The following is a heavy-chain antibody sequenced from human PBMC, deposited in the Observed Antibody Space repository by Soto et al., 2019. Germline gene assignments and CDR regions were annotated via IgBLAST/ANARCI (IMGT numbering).Heavy chain of an antibody. CDR2: INQDGSEK. CDR3: VKDLVLYGSAPGSDYSPISDCY. D-gene: IGHD3-10*01. J-gene: IGHJ4*02. CDR1: GFTFSSYW. V-gene: IGHV3-7*01. Sequence: GGSLRLSCAASGFTFSSYWMTWVRQAPGKGLEWVANINQDGSEKYYVDSVRGRFSISRDNAKNSLFLQMNSLRAEDTAVYYCVKDLVLYGSAPGSDYSPISDCYRGKGPLVPVSS.